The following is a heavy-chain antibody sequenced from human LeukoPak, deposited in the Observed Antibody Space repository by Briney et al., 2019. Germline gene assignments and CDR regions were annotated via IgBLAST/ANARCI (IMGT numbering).Heavy chain of an antibody. J-gene: IGHJ4*02. Sequence: GGSLRLSCAASGFSFDDYGMSWVRQAPGKGLEWVTGINWNGDRTSYVDSVKGRFTISRDNAKNSLHLQMNSLRVEDTASYYCTRKGVSGSSLRQFFDYWGQGTLVAVTS. CDR3: TRKGVSGSSLRQFFDY. CDR1: GFSFDDYG. CDR2: INWNGDRT. D-gene: IGHD2-15*01. V-gene: IGHV3-20*04.